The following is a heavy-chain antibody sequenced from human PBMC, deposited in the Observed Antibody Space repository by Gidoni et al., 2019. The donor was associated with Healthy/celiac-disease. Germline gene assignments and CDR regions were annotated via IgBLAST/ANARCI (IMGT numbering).Heavy chain of an antibody. J-gene: IGHJ3*02. V-gene: IGHV3-23*01. Sequence: TISRDNSKNTLYLQMNSLRAEDTAVYYCAKAPTGIAAAGTGAFDIWGQGTMVTVSS. D-gene: IGHD6-13*01. CDR3: AKAPTGIAAAGTGAFDI.